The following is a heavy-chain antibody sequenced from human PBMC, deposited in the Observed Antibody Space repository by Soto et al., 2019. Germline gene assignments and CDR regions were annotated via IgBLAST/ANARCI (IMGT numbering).Heavy chain of an antibody. D-gene: IGHD5-12*01. Sequence: QVQLQESGPGLVKPSETLSLTCTVSGGSIDGYNCAWIRQTPGKALGWVGYVYDNGVSGYNPSLRRRVSLSMDTCKSQFSLQLRSVTAADTDVYHCVRQGIGRLHGRVDVWGRGTRVTVSS. CDR1: GGSIDGYN. J-gene: IGHJ6*01. CDR2: VYDNGVS. V-gene: IGHV4-59*08. CDR3: VRQGIGRLHGRVDV.